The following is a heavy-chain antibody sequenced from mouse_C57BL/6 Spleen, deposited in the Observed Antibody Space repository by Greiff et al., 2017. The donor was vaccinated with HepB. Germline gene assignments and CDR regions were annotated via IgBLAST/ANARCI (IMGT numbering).Heavy chain of an antibody. D-gene: IGHD1-1*01. V-gene: IGHV1-9*01. CDR2: ILPGSGST. CDR3: ARVPFTTVVAFYWYFDV. J-gene: IGHJ1*03. CDR1: GYTFTGYW. Sequence: QVQLQQSGAELMKPGASVKLSCKATGYTFTGYWIEWVKQRPGHGLEWIGEILPGSGSTNYNEKFKGKATFTADTSSNTAYMQLSSLTTEDSAIYYCARVPFTTVVAFYWYFDVWGTGTTVTVSS.